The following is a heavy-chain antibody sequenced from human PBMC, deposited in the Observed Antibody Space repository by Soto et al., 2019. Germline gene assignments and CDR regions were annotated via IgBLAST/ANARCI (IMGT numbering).Heavy chain of an antibody. D-gene: IGHD2-8*01. Sequence: SVKVSCKASGGTFSSYAISWVRQAPGQGLEWMGGIIPIFGTANYAQKFQGRVTITADESTSTAYMELSSLRSEDTAVYYCAREINIVLMVYASHGAFDIWGQGTMVTFSS. CDR3: AREINIVLMVYASHGAFDI. V-gene: IGHV1-69*13. CDR2: IIPIFGTA. J-gene: IGHJ3*02. CDR1: GGTFSSYA.